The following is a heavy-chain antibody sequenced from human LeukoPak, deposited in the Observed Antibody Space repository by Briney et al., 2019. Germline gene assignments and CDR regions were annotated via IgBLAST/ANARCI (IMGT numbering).Heavy chain of an antibody. CDR1: GGTFSNYA. Sequence: AASVKVSCKASGGTFSNYAISWVRQAPGQGLECMGRIIPILGLPISAQKFQGRVTITADRSMSTAYMELSSLRPEDTAVYYCARFDSSGYYDAEYFQHWGQGTLVIVSA. CDR3: ARFDSSGYYDAEYFQH. CDR2: IIPILGLP. J-gene: IGHJ1*01. V-gene: IGHV1-69*04. D-gene: IGHD3-22*01.